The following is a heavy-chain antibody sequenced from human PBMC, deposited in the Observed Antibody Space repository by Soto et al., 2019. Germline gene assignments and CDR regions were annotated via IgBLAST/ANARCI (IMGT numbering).Heavy chain of an antibody. CDR3: AADATAWQQMVPSDY. V-gene: IGHV1-58*01. D-gene: IGHD2-8*01. Sequence: SVKTSCKAPGFTFTSSAFQWLPHARGQRLEWIGWIALGSGYTNYTQRFQDRVTLTRDMSTATTYMMLSRLTSEDPAIYYCAADATAWQQMVPSDYWGQGTLVTVSS. J-gene: IGHJ4*02. CDR2: IALGSGYT. CDR1: GFTFTSSA.